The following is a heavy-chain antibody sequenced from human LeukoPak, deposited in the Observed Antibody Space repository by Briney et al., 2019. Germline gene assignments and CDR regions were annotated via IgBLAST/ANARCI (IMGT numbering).Heavy chain of an antibody. Sequence: GASVKVSCKASGYTFTSYGINWVRQATGQGLEWMGWISAYNGNTNYAQKLQGRVTMTTDTSTSTAYMELRSLRSDDTAVYYCARVADYYDSSGYFGYWGQGTLVTVSS. CDR1: GYTFTSYG. V-gene: IGHV1-18*01. CDR2: ISAYNGNT. D-gene: IGHD3-22*01. J-gene: IGHJ4*02. CDR3: ARVADYYDSSGYFGY.